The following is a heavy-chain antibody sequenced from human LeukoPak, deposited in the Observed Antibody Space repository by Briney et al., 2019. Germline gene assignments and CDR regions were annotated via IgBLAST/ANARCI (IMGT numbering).Heavy chain of an antibody. CDR2: ISYDGDNE. J-gene: IGHJ6*02. Sequence: GSLRLSCAASGFTFSNFAMHWVRQAPGKGLEWVAVISYDGDNEYYADSVKGQFTISRDNSKDRLYLQMNSLRPEDTAMYYCARGPLYYYYYGMDVWGQGTTVTVSS. CDR1: GFTFSNFA. CDR3: ARGPLYYYYYGMDV. V-gene: IGHV3-30-3*01.